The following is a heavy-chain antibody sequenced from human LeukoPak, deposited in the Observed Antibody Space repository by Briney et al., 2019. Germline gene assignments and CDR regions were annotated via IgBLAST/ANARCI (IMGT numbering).Heavy chain of an antibody. V-gene: IGHV3-7*01. CDR1: GFTFSSYW. CDR3: ARGSDPGDYVGYDAFDI. CDR2: IKQDGSEK. J-gene: IGHJ3*02. D-gene: IGHD4-17*01. Sequence: GGSLRLSCAASGFTFSSYWMSWVRQAPGKGLEWVANIKQDGSEKYYVDSVKGRFTISRDNAKNSLYLQMNSLIVEDTAVYYCARGSDPGDYVGYDAFDIWGQGTVLTVSS.